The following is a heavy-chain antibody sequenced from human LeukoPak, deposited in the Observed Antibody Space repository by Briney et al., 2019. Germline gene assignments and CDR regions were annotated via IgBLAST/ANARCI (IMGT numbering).Heavy chain of an antibody. V-gene: IGHV3-23*01. CDR1: GLTFSSYA. CDR2: ISGSGGST. CDR3: AKVLAQPGYCSSTSCYPDY. D-gene: IGHD2-2*01. Sequence: GGSLRLSCAASGLTFSSYAMSWVRQDPGKGLEWVSAISGSGGSTYYADSVKGRFTISRDNSKNTLYLQMNSLRAEDTAVYYCAKVLAQPGYCSSTSCYPDYWGQGTLVTVSS. J-gene: IGHJ4*02.